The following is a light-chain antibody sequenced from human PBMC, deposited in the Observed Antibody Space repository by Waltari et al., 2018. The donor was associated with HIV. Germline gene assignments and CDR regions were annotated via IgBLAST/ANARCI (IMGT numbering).Light chain of an antibody. CDR1: SSNIGAQYA. CDR2: GNS. J-gene: IGLJ3*02. CDR3: QSYDSSLSAWV. V-gene: IGLV1-40*01. Sequence: QSVLTQPPSVSGAPGQRVTISCTGSSSNIGAQYAVHWYQHVPGTAPKVLIYGNSDRPSGVPDRFSGSKSGTSASLVITGLQAEDEANYDCQSYDSSLSAWVFGGGTKLTVL.